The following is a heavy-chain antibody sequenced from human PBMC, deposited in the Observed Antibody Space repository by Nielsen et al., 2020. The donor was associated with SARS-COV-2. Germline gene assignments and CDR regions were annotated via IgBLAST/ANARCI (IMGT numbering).Heavy chain of an antibody. CDR2: FYPSGST. Sequence: SETLSLTCTVSGGSIGSGNYFWNWLRQPAGKGLEWIGRFYPSGSTIYNPSLKSRVTISVDTSKNQFSLNLTSVTAADTAVYYCARDPHPLIYDSSGYYWGGDYYYGMDVWGQGTTVTVSS. J-gene: IGHJ6*02. CDR1: GGSIGSGNYF. V-gene: IGHV4-61*02. CDR3: ARDPHPLIYDSSGYYWGGDYYYGMDV. D-gene: IGHD3-22*01.